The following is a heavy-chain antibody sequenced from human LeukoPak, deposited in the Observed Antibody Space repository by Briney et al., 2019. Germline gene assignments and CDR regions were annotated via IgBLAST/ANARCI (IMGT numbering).Heavy chain of an antibody. CDR3: ARDHSSSWYFWFDP. J-gene: IGHJ5*02. D-gene: IGHD6-13*01. CDR2: IYYGGST. V-gene: IGHV4-59*01. CDR1: GGSISSYY. Sequence: SETLSLTCTVSGGSISSYYWSWIRQPPGKGLEWIGYIYYGGSTNYNPSLKSRVTISVDTSKNQFSLKLSSVTAADTAVYYCARDHSSSWYFWFDPWGQGTLVTVSS.